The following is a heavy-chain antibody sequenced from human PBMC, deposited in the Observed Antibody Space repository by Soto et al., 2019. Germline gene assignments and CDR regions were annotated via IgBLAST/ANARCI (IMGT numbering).Heavy chain of an antibody. J-gene: IGHJ1*01. Sequence: EVQLVEAGGGLVKPGGSLRLSCAASGLSFGDAWMSWVRQAPGKGLEWVGRIKSKSDGGTTDYAAPVKGRVAISRDDSESTLFLQMSGLIIEETAVYYCTSRQDWGQGTLVIVSS. CDR1: GLSFGDAW. CDR2: IKSKSDGGTT. CDR3: TSRQD. V-gene: IGHV3-15*05.